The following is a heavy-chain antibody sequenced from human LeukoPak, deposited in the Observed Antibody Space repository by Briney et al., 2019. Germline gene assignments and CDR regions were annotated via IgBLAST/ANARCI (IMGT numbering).Heavy chain of an antibody. CDR3: ARALSPHSSGTYYYYYGMDV. V-gene: IGHV1-69*13. J-gene: IGHJ6*02. CDR1: GGTFSSYA. D-gene: IGHD6-19*01. Sequence: ASVKVSCKASGGTFSSYAISWVRQAPGQGLEWMGGIIPIFGTANYAQKFQGRVTITADESTSTAYMELSSLRSEDTAVYYCARALSPHSSGTYYYYYGMDVWGQGTTVTVSS. CDR2: IIPIFGTA.